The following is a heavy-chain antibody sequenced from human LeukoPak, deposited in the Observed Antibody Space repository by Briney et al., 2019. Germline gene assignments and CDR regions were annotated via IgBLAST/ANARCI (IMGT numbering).Heavy chain of an antibody. J-gene: IGHJ4*02. CDR2: ISGGGGST. CDR3: AKGGKWDVTPFDY. D-gene: IGHD1-26*01. Sequence: GGSLRLSCAASGFTFTSYSMNWVRQAPGKGLEWVSTISGGGGSTYYADSVKGRFTISRDNSKNTLYLQVNSRRAEDTAVYYCAKGGKWDVTPFDYWGQGTLVTVSS. CDR1: GFTFTSYS. V-gene: IGHV3-23*01.